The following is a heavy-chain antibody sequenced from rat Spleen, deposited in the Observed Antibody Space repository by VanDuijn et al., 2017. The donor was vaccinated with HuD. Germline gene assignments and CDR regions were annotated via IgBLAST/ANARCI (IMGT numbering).Heavy chain of an antibody. CDR3: STAGSGLDYYYAGGFDY. CDR1: GLTFSHYY. J-gene: IGHJ2*01. CDR2: ITTGGDHT. V-gene: IGHV5-25*01. Sequence: EVQLVESGGGLVQPGRSMKLSCAASGLTFSHYYMAWVRQAPTKDLEWVASITTGGDHTYYRDSVKGRFTVSRDNAKSTLNLQMDSLRSEDTATYYCSTAGSGLDYYYAGGFDYWGQGVMVTVSS. D-gene: IGHD1-6*01.